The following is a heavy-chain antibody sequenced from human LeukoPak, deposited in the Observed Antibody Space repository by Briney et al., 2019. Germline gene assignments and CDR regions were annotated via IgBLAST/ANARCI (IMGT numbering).Heavy chain of an antibody. V-gene: IGHV5-51*01. Sequence: GESLKISCKVSGYSFTSYWIGWVRQMPGKGLEWMGIIYPGDSDTRYSPSFQGQVTISADKSISTAYLQWSSLKASDTAMYYCARGRFLEWLKGNYYYYYYMDVWGKGTTVTVSS. CDR2: IYPGDSDT. D-gene: IGHD3-3*01. J-gene: IGHJ6*03. CDR1: GYSFTSYW. CDR3: ARGRFLEWLKGNYYYYYYMDV.